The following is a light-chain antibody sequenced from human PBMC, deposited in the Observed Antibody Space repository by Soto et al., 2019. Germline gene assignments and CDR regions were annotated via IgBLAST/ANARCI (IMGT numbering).Light chain of an antibody. CDR3: QQYGSSPAVT. Sequence: EIVLTQSPGTLSLSPGERATLSCRASQSVSSSYLAWYQQKPGQAPRLLIYGASSRATGIPDRFSGSGSGTDFTLTISRLEPEDFAVYYCQQYGSSPAVTFGPGTKVAIK. J-gene: IGKJ3*01. CDR2: GAS. V-gene: IGKV3-20*01. CDR1: QSVSSSY.